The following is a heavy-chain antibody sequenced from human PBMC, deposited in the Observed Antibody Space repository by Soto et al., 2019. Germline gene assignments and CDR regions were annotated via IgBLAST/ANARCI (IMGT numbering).Heavy chain of an antibody. CDR1: GGSISNYY. Sequence: QVQLQESGPGLVKPSETLSLTCTVSGGSISNYYWSWIRQPPGKGLEWIGAMYYSGSANYNPSLRSRVTILIDTSKNQFSLKLSSVTAADTAVYYCARGPDYGYDYWGQGPLVTVSS. J-gene: IGHJ4*02. CDR3: ARGPDYGYDY. CDR2: MYYSGSA. V-gene: IGHV4-59*01. D-gene: IGHD4-17*01.